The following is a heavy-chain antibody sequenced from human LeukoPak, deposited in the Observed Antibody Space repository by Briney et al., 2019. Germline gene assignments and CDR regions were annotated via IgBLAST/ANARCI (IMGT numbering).Heavy chain of an antibody. J-gene: IGHJ5*02. V-gene: IGHV4-59*01. CDR1: GGSISSYY. D-gene: IGHD2-2*01. CDR2: IYYSGST. CDR3: ARGTPYCSSTSCYRVVRGVHRNNRFDP. Sequence: SETLSLTCTVSGGSISSYYWSWIRQPPGKGLEWIGYIYYSGSTNYNPSLKSRVTISVDTSKNQFSLKLSSVTAADTAVYYCARGTPYCSSTSCYRVVRGVHRNNRFDPWGQGTLVTVSS.